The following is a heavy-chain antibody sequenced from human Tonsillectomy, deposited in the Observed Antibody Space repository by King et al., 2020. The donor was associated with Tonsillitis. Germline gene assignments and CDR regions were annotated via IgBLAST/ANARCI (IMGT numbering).Heavy chain of an antibody. CDR1: GDAFTGHF. V-gene: IGHV1-2*02. J-gene: IGHJ1*01. Sequence: VQLVESGAELRKPGASVTVSCRTSGDAFTGHFVHWVRQAPGQGLEWMGWINPNSGDTHYAPSFQGRVTLSGDVSSTTAYMGLSSLRPDDTAVYYCATNAIESDTSAYRDFRHWGQGTLVTVPS. CDR3: ATNAIESDTSAYRDFRH. D-gene: IGHD3-22*01. CDR2: INPNSGDT.